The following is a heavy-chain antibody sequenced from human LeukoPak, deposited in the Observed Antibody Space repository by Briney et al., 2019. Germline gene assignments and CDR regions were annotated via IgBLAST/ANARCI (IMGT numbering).Heavy chain of an antibody. V-gene: IGHV3-30*02. Sequence: PGGSLRLSCAASGFTFSSYGMHWVRQAPGKGLEWVAFIRYDGSNKYYADSVKGRFTISRDNSKNTLYLQMNSLRAEDTAVYYCAKTWRQLWPDGPDAFDIWGQGTMVTVSS. CDR1: GFTFSSYG. D-gene: IGHD5-18*01. CDR2: IRYDGSNK. J-gene: IGHJ3*02. CDR3: AKTWRQLWPDGPDAFDI.